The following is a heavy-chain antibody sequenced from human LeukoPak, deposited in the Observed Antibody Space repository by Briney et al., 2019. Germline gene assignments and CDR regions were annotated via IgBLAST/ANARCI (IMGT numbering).Heavy chain of an antibody. D-gene: IGHD2-15*01. Sequence: GGSLRLSCAASGFTFSSYSMNWVRQAPGKGLEWVSSISSSSSYIYYADSVKGRFTISRDNAKNSLYLQMNSLRAEDTAVYYCARDKWDIVVVVAAQQSLIAFDIWGQGTMVTVSS. V-gene: IGHV3-21*01. CDR2: ISSSSSYI. J-gene: IGHJ3*02. CDR1: GFTFSSYS. CDR3: ARDKWDIVVVVAAQQSLIAFDI.